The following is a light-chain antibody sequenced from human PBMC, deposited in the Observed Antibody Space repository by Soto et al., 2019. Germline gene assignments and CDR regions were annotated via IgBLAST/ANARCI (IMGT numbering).Light chain of an antibody. CDR1: QTISSW. J-gene: IGKJ1*01. CDR3: QHYNSYSEA. Sequence: DIQMTQSPSTLSGSVGDRVTITCRASQTISSWLAWYQQKPGKAPKLLIYKASTLKSGVPSRFSGSGSGKEFTLTISSLRPDDFATYYCQHYNSYSEAFGQGSKVEIX. CDR2: KAS. V-gene: IGKV1-5*03.